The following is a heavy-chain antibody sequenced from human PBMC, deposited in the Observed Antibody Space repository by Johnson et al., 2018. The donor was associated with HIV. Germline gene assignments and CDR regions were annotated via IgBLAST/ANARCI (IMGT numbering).Heavy chain of an antibody. D-gene: IGHD3-22*01. CDR1: GFIFSDHY. Sequence: VQLVESGGGVVQPGGSLRLSCAASGFIFSDHYMDWVRQAPGKGLEWVGRTRNKANSYATAYAASVKGRFTISRDDSKNTAYLQMNSLKTEDTAVYYCTRRGYYDSSGYAFDIWGQGTMVTVSS. CDR3: TRRGYYDSSGYAFDI. CDR2: TRNKANSYAT. J-gene: IGHJ3*02. V-gene: IGHV3-72*01.